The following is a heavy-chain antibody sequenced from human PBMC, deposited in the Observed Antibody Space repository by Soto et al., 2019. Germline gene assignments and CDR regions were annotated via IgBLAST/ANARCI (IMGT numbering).Heavy chain of an antibody. Sequence: SETLSLTCPVSGGSISSGCYYWSWIRQHPGKGLEWIGYIYYSGSTYYNPSLKSRVTISVDTSKNQFSLKLSSVTAADTAVYYCARTQWLPPLNWFDPWGQGTLVTVSS. V-gene: IGHV4-31*03. CDR2: IYYSGST. CDR1: GGSISSGCYY. CDR3: ARTQWLPPLNWFDP. J-gene: IGHJ5*02. D-gene: IGHD6-19*01.